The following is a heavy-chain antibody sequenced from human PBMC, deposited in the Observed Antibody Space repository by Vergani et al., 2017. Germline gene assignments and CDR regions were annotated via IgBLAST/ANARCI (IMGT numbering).Heavy chain of an antibody. CDR1: GFTVSSQY. D-gene: IGHD1-26*01. Sequence: EVQLVESGGDLIQPGGSLRLSCAASGFTVSSQYMSWVRQAPGEGLEWVSGIFSGGTTYYAASVQGRFTVSRDDSRNTLFLQMNNLRAEDTAVYFCARDPRIVGATKHWGQGTLVTVSS. CDR3: ARDPRIVGATKH. J-gene: IGHJ1*01. CDR2: IFSGGTT. V-gene: IGHV3-53*01.